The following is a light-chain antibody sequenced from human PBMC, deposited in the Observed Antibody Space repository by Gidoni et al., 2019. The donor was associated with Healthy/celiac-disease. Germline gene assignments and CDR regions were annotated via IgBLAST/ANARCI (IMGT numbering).Light chain of an antibody. CDR2: GAS. CDR1: QSVSSN. CDR3: QQYNNWPPVT. J-gene: IGKJ3*01. Sequence: EIVMTQSPATLSVSPGERATLSCRASQSVSSNLAGYQQKPGQAPRLLIYGASTRATGIPARFSGSGSGTEFTLTISSLQSEDFAVYYCQQYNNWPPVTFXPXTKVDIK. V-gene: IGKV3-15*01.